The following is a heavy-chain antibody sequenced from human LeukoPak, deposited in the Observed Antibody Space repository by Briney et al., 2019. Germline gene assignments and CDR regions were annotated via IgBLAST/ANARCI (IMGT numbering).Heavy chain of an antibody. CDR3: ASLYPAPG. Sequence: SETLSLTCTVSGYSISSGYYWGWIRQPPGKGLEWIGRIYHSVSTYYNPSLKSRVTISVDTSKNQFSLKLSSVTAADTAVYYCASLYPAPGWGQGTLVTVSS. CDR2: IYHSVST. J-gene: IGHJ4*02. CDR1: GYSISSGYY. V-gene: IGHV4-38-2*02. D-gene: IGHD2-8*01.